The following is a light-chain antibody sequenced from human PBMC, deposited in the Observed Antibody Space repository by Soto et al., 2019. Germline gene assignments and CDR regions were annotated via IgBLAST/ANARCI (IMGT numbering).Light chain of an antibody. CDR2: KAS. CDR3: QQYESFPRT. Sequence: DIQMTQSRSTLSASVGDRVTITCRASQSINNWLAWYQQKPGKAPKLFIFKASTLESGVPSRFSGSGSGTEFTLSISSLQPDDFATYFCQQYESFPRTFGQGTKVEIK. J-gene: IGKJ1*01. CDR1: QSINNW. V-gene: IGKV1-5*03.